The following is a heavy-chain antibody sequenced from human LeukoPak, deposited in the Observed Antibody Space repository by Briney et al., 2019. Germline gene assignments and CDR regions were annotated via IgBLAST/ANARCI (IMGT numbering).Heavy chain of an antibody. J-gene: IGHJ4*02. CDR2: ISHSGST. CDR1: GGSFSGYY. Sequence: SETLSLTCAVYGGSFSGYYWSWIRQPPGKGLEWIGEISHSGSTNYSPSLKSRVTISVDTSKNQFSLKLSSVTAADTAVYYCARGRILWFGELYYFDYWGQGTLVTASS. CDR3: ARGRILWFGELYYFDY. V-gene: IGHV4-34*01. D-gene: IGHD3-10*01.